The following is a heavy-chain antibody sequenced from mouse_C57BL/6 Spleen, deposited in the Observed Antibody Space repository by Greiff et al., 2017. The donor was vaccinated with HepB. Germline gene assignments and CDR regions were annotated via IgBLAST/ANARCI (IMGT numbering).Heavy chain of an antibody. D-gene: IGHD1-1*01. J-gene: IGHJ4*01. V-gene: IGHV1-15*01. Sequence: QVQLQQPGAELVRPGASVTLSCKASGYTFTDYEMHWVKQTPVHGLEWIGAIDPETGGTAYNQKFKGKAILTADKSSSTAYMELRSLTSEDSAVYYCTIYGSRRAMDYWGQGTSVTVSS. CDR2: IDPETGGT. CDR3: TIYGSRRAMDY. CDR1: GYTFTDYE.